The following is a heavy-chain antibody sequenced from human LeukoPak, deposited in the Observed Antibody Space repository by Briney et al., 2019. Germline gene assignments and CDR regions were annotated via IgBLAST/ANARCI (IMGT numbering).Heavy chain of an antibody. CDR2: ISYDGSNK. CDR1: GFTFSSYA. D-gene: IGHD4-17*01. V-gene: IGHV3-30*04. J-gene: IGHJ4*02. CDR3: ARDGNGDYSVY. Sequence: PGGSLRLSCAASGFTFSSYAMHWVRQAPGKGLEWVAVISYDGSNKYYADSVKGRFTISRDNSKNTLYLQMNSLRAEDTAVYYCARDGNGDYSVYWGQGTLVTVSS.